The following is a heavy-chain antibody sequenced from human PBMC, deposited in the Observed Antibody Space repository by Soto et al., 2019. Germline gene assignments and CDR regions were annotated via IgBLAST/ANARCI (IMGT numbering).Heavy chain of an antibody. D-gene: IGHD5-18*01. Sequence: SETLSLTCTVSGGSISSGGYYWSWIRQHPGKGLEWIGYIYYSGSTYYNPSLKSRVTISVDTSKNQFSLKLSSVTAADTAVYYCARDRGYSYGYAYVDYWGRGTLVTVSS. V-gene: IGHV4-31*03. CDR1: GGSISSGGYY. CDR2: IYYSGST. CDR3: ARDRGYSYGYAYVDY. J-gene: IGHJ4*02.